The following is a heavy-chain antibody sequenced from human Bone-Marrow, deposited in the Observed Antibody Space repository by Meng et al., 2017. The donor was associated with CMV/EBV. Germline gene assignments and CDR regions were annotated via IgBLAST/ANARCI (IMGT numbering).Heavy chain of an antibody. CDR2: IYSGGTP. Sequence: ETLSLTCAVYGGSFSGYYWSWIRQPPGKGLEWVSVIYSGGTPYYADSVKGRFTISRDNAKNSLYLQMNSLRAEDTAVYYCARDTSDFWSGYHYYYYGMDVWGQGTTVTVSS. V-gene: IGHV3-69-1*02. CDR1: GGSFSGYY. J-gene: IGHJ6*02. D-gene: IGHD3-3*01. CDR3: ARDTSDFWSGYHYYYYGMDV.